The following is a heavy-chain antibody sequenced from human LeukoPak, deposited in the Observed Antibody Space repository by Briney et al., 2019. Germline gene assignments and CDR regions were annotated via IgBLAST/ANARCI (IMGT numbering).Heavy chain of an antibody. V-gene: IGHV3-21*01. Sequence: GGSLRLSCAASGFTFSSYSMNWVRQAPGKGLEWVSSISSSGSYIYYADSVKGRFTISRDNAKNSLYLQMNSLRAEDTAVYYCARDEFPAGSLYYFDYWGQGTLVTVSS. D-gene: IGHD1-26*01. CDR2: ISSSGSYI. CDR3: ARDEFPAGSLYYFDY. CDR1: GFTFSSYS. J-gene: IGHJ4*02.